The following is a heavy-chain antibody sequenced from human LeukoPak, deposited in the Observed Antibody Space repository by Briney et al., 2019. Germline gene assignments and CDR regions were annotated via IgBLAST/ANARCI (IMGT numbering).Heavy chain of an antibody. D-gene: IGHD5-18*01. CDR2: IYSGGST. Sequence: GGSLRLSCAVSGFTVSSNYMSWVRQAPGKGLEWVSVIYSGGSTYYADSVKGRFTISRDNSKNTLYLQMNSLRAEDTAVYYCAKDISGYSYGLWFDAFDIWGQGTMVTVSS. V-gene: IGHV3-53*01. J-gene: IGHJ3*02. CDR1: GFTVSSNY. CDR3: AKDISGYSYGLWFDAFDI.